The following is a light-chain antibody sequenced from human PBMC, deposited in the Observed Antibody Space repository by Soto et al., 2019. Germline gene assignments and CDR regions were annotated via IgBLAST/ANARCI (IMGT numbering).Light chain of an antibody. Sequence: QSVPTQPPSASGSPGQSVTISCTGTSSDVGANNDYVSWYQQHPGKVPKLMIYEVSKRPPGVPDRFSGSKSGNTASLTVSGLQADDEADYYCSSYAGSDNFVFGTGTKGTVL. CDR3: SSYAGSDNFV. J-gene: IGLJ1*01. CDR2: EVS. CDR1: SSDVGANNDY. V-gene: IGLV2-8*01.